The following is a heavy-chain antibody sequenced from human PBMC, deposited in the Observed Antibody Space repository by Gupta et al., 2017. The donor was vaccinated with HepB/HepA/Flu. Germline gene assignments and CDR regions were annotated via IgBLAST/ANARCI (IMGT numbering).Heavy chain of an antibody. V-gene: IGHV1-69*04. CDR3: ARGSKGGPFDY. Sequence: QVQLVQSEAEVKQAGSSVKVSCKVSRGTFSNYAISWVRQAPGQELELMGRIIANLGITNYAQKFQGRVTITADKSTSTAYMELSSLRSEDTAMYYCARGSKGGPFDYWGQGTLVTVSS. CDR1: RGTFSNYA. J-gene: IGHJ4*02. D-gene: IGHD2-15*01. CDR2: IIANLGIT.